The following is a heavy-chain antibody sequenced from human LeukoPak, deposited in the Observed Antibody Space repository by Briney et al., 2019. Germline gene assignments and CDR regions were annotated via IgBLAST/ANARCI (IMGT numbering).Heavy chain of an antibody. CDR3: AKDATTFGVVRLGYMDV. D-gene: IGHD3-3*01. Sequence: GGSLRLSCAASGFTFSSYGMHWVRQAPGKGLEWVAFIRYDGSNKYYADSVKGRFTISRDNSKNTLYLQMNRLRAEDTAVYYCAKDATTFGVVRLGYMDVWGKGTTVTVSS. CDR1: GFTFSSYG. CDR2: IRYDGSNK. V-gene: IGHV3-30*02. J-gene: IGHJ6*03.